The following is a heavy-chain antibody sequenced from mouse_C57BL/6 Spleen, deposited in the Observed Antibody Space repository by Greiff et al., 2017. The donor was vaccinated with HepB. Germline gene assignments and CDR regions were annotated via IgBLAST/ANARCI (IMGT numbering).Heavy chain of an antibody. CDR3: AREGDCITGYFDY. CDR2: ISDGGIYT. J-gene: IGHJ2*01. V-gene: IGHV5-4*01. D-gene: IGHD1-1*01. CDR1: GFTFSSYA. Sequence: EVQLVESGGGLVKPGGSLKLSCAASGFTFSSYAMSWVRPTPEKRLEWVATISDGGIYTYYPDNVQGRFTSSRANAKNNLYLQMSHLKSEDTAVYYCAREGDCITGYFDYWGQGTTLTVSS.